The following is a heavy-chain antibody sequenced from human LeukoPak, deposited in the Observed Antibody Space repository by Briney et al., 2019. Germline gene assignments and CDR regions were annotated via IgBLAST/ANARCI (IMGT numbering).Heavy chain of an antibody. CDR1: GGSISSGGYS. J-gene: IGHJ4*02. CDR3: ARGYCSGGSCYYFDY. Sequence: SETPSLTCTVSGGSISSGGYSWSWIRQPPGKGLEWIGYIYHSGSTYYNPSLKSRVTISVDRSKNQFSLKLSSVTAADTAVYYCARGYCSGGSCYYFDYWGQGTLVTVSS. V-gene: IGHV4-30-2*01. D-gene: IGHD2-15*01. CDR2: IYHSGST.